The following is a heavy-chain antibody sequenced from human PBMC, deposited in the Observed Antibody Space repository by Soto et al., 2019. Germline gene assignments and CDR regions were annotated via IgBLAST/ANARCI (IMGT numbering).Heavy chain of an antibody. Sequence: QVQLVESGGGVVQPGRSLRLSCAASGFTFSNYGMHWVRQAPGKGLEWVTTISSDGNDKYYGDSVKDRFTISRDNSKNTLELQMNGLRAEDTAVYYCAKGSMSSHQFLAHWGQGTLVTVSS. J-gene: IGHJ4*02. CDR1: GFTFSNYG. CDR2: ISSDGNDK. D-gene: IGHD1-26*01. CDR3: AKGSMSSHQFLAH. V-gene: IGHV3-30*18.